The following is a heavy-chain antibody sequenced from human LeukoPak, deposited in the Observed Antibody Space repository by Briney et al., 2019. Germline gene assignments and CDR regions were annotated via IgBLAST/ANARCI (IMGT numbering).Heavy chain of an antibody. J-gene: IGHJ6*02. D-gene: IGHD3-22*01. CDR1: GFTFSTYD. Sequence: GGSLRLSCAASGFTFSTYDMYWVRQVTGKGLEWVSAIGTAGDTYYPGSVKGRFTISRGNAKNSLYLQMNSLKAGDTAVYYCARGYYDSSGYYYGFNGMDVWGQGTTVTVSS. V-gene: IGHV3-13*01. CDR3: ARGYYDSSGYYYGFNGMDV. CDR2: IGTAGDT.